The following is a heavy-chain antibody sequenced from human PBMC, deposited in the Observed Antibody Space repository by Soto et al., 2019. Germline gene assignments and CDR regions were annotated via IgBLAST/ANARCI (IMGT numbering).Heavy chain of an antibody. CDR2: IKQDGSEK. J-gene: IGHJ3*02. CDR1: RVTFSSYG. D-gene: IGHD3-16*01. CDR3: ARFGWGFSSGFDI. V-gene: IGHV3-7*01. Sequence: GSIGISRAASRVTFSSYGVSWVRKDQGKGLEWVANIKQDGSEKYYVDSVKGRFTISRDNAKNSLYLQMNRLRAEDTVVYYCARFGWGFSSGFDIWGQGTMVTVSS.